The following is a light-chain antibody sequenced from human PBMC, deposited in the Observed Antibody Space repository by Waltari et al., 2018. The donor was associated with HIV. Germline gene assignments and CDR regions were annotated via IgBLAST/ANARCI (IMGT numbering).Light chain of an antibody. Sequence: SYELTQPPSVSVSPGQTASTTCPGDTWGNQYACWYQQKPGQSPVLVIYQDNQRPSGIPERFSGSNSGNTATLTVSGTQAMDEADYYCQAWDSSTDVVFGGGTKLTVL. J-gene: IGLJ2*01. V-gene: IGLV3-1*01. CDR3: QAWDSSTDVV. CDR1: TWGNQY. CDR2: QDN.